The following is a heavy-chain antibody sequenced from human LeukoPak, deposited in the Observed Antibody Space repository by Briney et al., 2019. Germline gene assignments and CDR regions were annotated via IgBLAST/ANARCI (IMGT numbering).Heavy chain of an antibody. J-gene: IGHJ4*02. D-gene: IGHD2-2*01. CDR3: ASLYCSSTSCYYIPY. CDR2: INHSGST. CDR1: GGSFSGYY. V-gene: IGHV4-34*01. Sequence: SETLSLTCAVYGGSFSGYYWSWIRQPPGKGLEWIGEINHSGSTYYNPSLKSRVTISVDTSKNQFSLKLSSVTAADTAVYYCASLYCSSTSCYYIPYWGQGTLVTVSS.